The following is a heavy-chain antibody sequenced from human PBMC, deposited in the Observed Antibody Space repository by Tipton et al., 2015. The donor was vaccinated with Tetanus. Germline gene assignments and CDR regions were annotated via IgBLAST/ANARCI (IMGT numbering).Heavy chain of an antibody. CDR3: ARWGDTSGRTNLYAFDI. D-gene: IGHD3-10*01. CDR2: THHSGKT. Sequence: VKPSETLSLTCSVSGASISSYYWNWIRQVPGKGLEWIGYTHHSGKTNYNPSLSGRVTTSVDTSKNQFSLKMSSVTAADTAVYYCARWGDTSGRTNLYAFDIWGQGTMVSVSS. J-gene: IGHJ3*02. V-gene: IGHV4-59*01. CDR1: GASISSYY.